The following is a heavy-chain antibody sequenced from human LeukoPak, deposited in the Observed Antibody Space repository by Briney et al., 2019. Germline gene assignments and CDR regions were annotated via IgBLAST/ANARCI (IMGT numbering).Heavy chain of an antibody. V-gene: IGHV1-18*01. J-gene: IGHJ4*02. CDR1: GYAFTSYG. CDR2: ISAYNGNT. Sequence: ASVTVSCKASGYAFTSYGISWVRQAPGQGLEWMGWISAYNGNTNYAQKLQGRVTMTTDTSTSTAYMELRSLRSDDTVVYYCARERGYPGVFDYWGQGTLVTVSS. D-gene: IGHD2-8*01. CDR3: ARERGYPGVFDY.